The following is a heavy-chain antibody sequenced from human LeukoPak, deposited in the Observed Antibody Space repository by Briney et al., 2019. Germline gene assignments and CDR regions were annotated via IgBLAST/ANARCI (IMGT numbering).Heavy chain of an antibody. CDR2: ISSNGGST. CDR1: GFTFSSYA. CDR3: ARDRWAILTGSENYYFYGMDV. Sequence: GGSLRLSCSASGFTFSSYAMHWVRQAPGKGLEYVSAISSNGGSTYYADSVKGRFTISRDNSKNTLYLQMSSLRAEDTAVYYCARDRWAILTGSENYYFYGMDVWGQGTTVTVSS. J-gene: IGHJ6*02. V-gene: IGHV3-64D*06. D-gene: IGHD3-9*01.